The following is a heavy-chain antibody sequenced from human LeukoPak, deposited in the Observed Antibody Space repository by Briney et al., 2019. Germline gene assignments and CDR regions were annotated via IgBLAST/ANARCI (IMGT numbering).Heavy chain of an antibody. CDR2: INDRGST. CDR1: GDSVRSYY. CDR3: VRDSRYGSGWFEDGLDF. V-gene: IGHV4-59*02. Sequence: SEILSLTCTVSGDSVRSYYWSWIRQPPGQGLEWLGHINDRGSTNYNPSLQGRVTISIHTSKNQFSLKVNSVTAADTAVYYCVRDSRYGSGWFEDGLDFWGQGTTVTVSS. J-gene: IGHJ6*02. D-gene: IGHD6-13*01.